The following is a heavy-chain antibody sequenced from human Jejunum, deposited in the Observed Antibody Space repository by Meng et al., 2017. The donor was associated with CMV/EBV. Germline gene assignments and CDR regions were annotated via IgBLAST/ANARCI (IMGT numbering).Heavy chain of an antibody. V-gene: IGHV3-74*03. CDR1: GFTFRTYW. CDR3: ARGMGDY. D-gene: IGHD3-16*01. J-gene: IGHJ4*02. Sequence: VQLVELGGGLVQPGGSLRLSCAASGFTFRTYWMHWVRQAPGKGLVWVSRINSAGSITTYADSVKGRFTISRDNAKDTLYLQMNGLRADDTAIFFCARGMGDYWGQGSLVTVSS. CDR2: INSAGSIT.